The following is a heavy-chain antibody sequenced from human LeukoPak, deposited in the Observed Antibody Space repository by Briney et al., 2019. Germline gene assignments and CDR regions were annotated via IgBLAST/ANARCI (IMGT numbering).Heavy chain of an antibody. D-gene: IGHD4-17*01. CDR2: ISFDGTNK. CDR3: ATDYGDYEPIDY. CDR1: GVPLSHYA. Sequence: PGGPLRLSCTASGVPLSHYARHWLRLAPGRGLERVAVISFDGTNKYYGDSVEGRFSVSRDNSKITLYLQMNSLRPDDTAMYYCATDYGDYEPIDYCGQGSLVTVSS. V-gene: IGHV3-30*04. J-gene: IGHJ4*02.